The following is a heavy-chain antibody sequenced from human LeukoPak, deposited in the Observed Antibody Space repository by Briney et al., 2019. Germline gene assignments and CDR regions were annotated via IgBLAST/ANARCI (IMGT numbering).Heavy chain of an antibody. CDR1: GFTFSSYA. CDR2: ISYDGSNK. Sequence: GGSLRLSCAASGFTFSSYAMHWVRQAPGKGLEWVAVISYDGSNKYYADSVKGRFNISRDNSKTTLYLQMNSLRAEDTAVYYCATEGHRSPLWGRGTLVTVSS. CDR3: ATEGHRSPL. V-gene: IGHV3-30*04. J-gene: IGHJ2*01.